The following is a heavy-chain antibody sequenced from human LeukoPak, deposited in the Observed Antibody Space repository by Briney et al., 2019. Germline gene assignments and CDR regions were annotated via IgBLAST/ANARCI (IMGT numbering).Heavy chain of an antibody. CDR3: AEGGYYYDSSGSRGDAFDI. Sequence: PSETLSLTCTVSGGSISSSSYYWGWIRQPPGKGLEWIGSIYYSGSTYHNPSLKSRVTISVDTSKNQFSLKLSSVTAADTAVYYCAEGGYYYDSSGSRGDAFDIWGQGTMVTVSS. J-gene: IGHJ3*02. V-gene: IGHV4-39*01. CDR1: GGSISSSSYY. D-gene: IGHD3-22*01. CDR2: IYYSGST.